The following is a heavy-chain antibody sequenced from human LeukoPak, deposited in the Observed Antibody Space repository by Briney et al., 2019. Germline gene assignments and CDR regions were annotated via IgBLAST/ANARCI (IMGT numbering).Heavy chain of an antibody. CDR3: ARDFSPGGYCSGGSCEPGAFDI. J-gene: IGHJ3*02. D-gene: IGHD2-15*01. CDR2: INWNGGST. Sequence: GGSLRLSCAASGFTFDDYGMSWVRQAPGKGLEWVSGINWNGGSTGYADSVKGRFPISRDNAKNSLYLQMNSLRAEDTALYYCARDFSPGGYCSGGSCEPGAFDIWGQGTMVTVSS. V-gene: IGHV3-20*04. CDR1: GFTFDDYG.